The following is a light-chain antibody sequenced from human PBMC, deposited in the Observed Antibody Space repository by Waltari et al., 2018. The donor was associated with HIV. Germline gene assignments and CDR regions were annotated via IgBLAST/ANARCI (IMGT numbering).Light chain of an antibody. J-gene: IGKJ2*01. CDR1: QTVSTNY. Sequence: DIVLTQSPGTLSLSPGDNATLSCTASQTVSTNYLAWYQQKPGQAPKLLIYGASSRATGIPDRFSGSGSGTDFALTIRRLEPEDFALYYCQQYGSSPYTFGQGTKLEIK. CDR3: QQYGSSPYT. CDR2: GAS. V-gene: IGKV3-20*01.